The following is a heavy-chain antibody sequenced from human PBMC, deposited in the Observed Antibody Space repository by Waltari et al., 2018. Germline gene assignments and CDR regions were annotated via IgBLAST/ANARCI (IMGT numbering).Heavy chain of an antibody. D-gene: IGHD6-6*01. CDR3: ARDLSIAARNFDY. Sequence: EVQLEESGGGLVQPGGSLRLSCAASGFTFSSYWMSWVRQAPGKGLEWVANIKQDGSEKYYVDSVKGRFTISRDNAKNSLYLQMNSLRAEDTAVYYCARDLSIAARNFDYWGQGTLVTVSS. CDR2: IKQDGSEK. CDR1: GFTFSSYW. V-gene: IGHV3-7*01. J-gene: IGHJ4*02.